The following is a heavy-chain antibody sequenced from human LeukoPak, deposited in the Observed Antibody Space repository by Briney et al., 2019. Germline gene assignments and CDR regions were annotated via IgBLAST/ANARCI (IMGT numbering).Heavy chain of an antibody. CDR3: ARSGIGRGFDI. CDR2: INKDAPIT. D-gene: IGHD2/OR15-2a*01. J-gene: IGHJ3*02. CDR1: AFSMTDFW. V-gene: IGHV3-74*01. Sequence: GGSLRLSCAASAFSMTDFWMQWGRQGPGKRLEGVSRINKDAPITTYADSVKGRFTVSRDNVKNMVYRDMNGLRGDDTAVYYGARSGIGRGFDIWGRGATVTVSS.